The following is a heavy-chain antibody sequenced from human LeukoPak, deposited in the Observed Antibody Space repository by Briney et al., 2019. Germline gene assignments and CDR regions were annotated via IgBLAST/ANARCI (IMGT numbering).Heavy chain of an antibody. CDR3: ASFDVGFDS. CDR1: GFTFKSFV. D-gene: IGHD3-9*01. CDR2: ISKRSGHI. Sequence: GGSLRLSCAASGFTFKSFVMGWVRQAPGRGLEWVSYISKRSGHIYHTDSVEGRFTTSRDNANDSVYLQMNNLRVEDTAIYFCASFDVGFDSWGQGTLVTVSS. J-gene: IGHJ4*02. V-gene: IGHV3-21*05.